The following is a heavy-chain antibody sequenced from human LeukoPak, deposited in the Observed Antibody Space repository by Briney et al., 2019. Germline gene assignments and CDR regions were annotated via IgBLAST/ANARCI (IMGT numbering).Heavy chain of an antibody. J-gene: IGHJ4*02. D-gene: IGHD2-2*01. V-gene: IGHV3-30-3*01. CDR3: ARVPLDCSSTSCHYYFDY. Sequence: GGSLRLSCATSGFTFSSYAMHWVRQAPGKGLEWVAVISYDGSNKHYADSVKGRFTISRDNSKNTLYLQMNSLRSEDTAVYYCARVPLDCSSTSCHYYFDYWGQGTLVTVSS. CDR1: GFTFSSYA. CDR2: ISYDGSNK.